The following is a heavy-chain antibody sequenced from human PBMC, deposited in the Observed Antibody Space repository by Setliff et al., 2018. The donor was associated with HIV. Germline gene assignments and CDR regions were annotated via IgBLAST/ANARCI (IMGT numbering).Heavy chain of an antibody. J-gene: IGHJ4*02. CDR2: ISYSGGTT. CDR3: ARESTVTTYFDY. V-gene: IGHV3-48*03. CDR1: GFTFSSYE. Sequence: GGSLRLSCAASGFTFSSYEMNWVRQPPGKGLEWVSYISYSGGTTFYGDSVKGRFTISRDNAKNSLFLQMDSLRAEDTAVYYCARESTVTTYFDYWGQGTLVTVSS. D-gene: IGHD4-4*01.